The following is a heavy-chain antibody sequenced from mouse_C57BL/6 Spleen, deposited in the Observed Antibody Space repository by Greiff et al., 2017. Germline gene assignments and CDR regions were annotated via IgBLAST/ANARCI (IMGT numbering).Heavy chain of an antibody. Sequence: EVMLVESGGGLVKPGGSLKLSCAASGFTFSDYGMHWVRQAPEKGLEWVAYISSGSSTNYYADTVKGRFTISRDNAKNTLFLQMTSLRSEDTAMYYCARPYDYDVAWFAYWGQGTLVTVSA. CDR2: ISSGSSTN. D-gene: IGHD2-4*01. J-gene: IGHJ3*01. CDR1: GFTFSDYG. V-gene: IGHV5-17*01. CDR3: ARPYDYDVAWFAY.